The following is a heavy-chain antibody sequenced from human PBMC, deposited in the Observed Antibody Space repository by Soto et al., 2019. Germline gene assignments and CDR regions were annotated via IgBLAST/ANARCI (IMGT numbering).Heavy chain of an antibody. V-gene: IGHV5-51*01. D-gene: IGHD2-2*01. CDR2: IYPGDSDT. CDR3: KVVPAAKNYYYGMDV. Sequence: GESLKISCKASGYSFTSYWIGWVRQMPGKGLEWMGIIYPGDSDTRYSPSFQGQVTISADKSISTAYLQWSSLKASDTAMYYCKVVPAAKNYYYGMDVWGQGTTVTVSS. CDR1: GYSFTSYW. J-gene: IGHJ6*02.